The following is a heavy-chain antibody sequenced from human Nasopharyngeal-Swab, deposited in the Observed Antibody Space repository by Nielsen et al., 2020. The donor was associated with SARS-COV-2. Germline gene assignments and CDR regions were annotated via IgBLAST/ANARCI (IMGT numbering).Heavy chain of an antibody. J-gene: IGHJ5*02. V-gene: IGHV3-30-3*01. Sequence: GESLKISCAASGFTFSSFAMHWVRQAPGKGLEWVAVISYDASYKYYADSVKGRFTISRDNSKNTLYLQMNSLRAEDTAVYYCARDSSKVGEPYPNNWFDPWGQGTLVTVSS. CDR3: ARDSSKVGEPYPNNWFDP. CDR2: ISYDASYK. CDR1: GFTFSSFA. D-gene: IGHD3-10*01.